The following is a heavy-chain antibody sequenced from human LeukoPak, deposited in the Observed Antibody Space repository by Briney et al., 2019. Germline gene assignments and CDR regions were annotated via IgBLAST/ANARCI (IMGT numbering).Heavy chain of an antibody. CDR3: ARGRQWRTFQH. V-gene: IGHV4-61*02. D-gene: IGHD6-19*01. CDR2: IYTSGST. CDR1: GGSISSGSYY. Sequence: KSSETLSLTCTVSGGSISSGSYYWSWIRQPAGKGLEWIGRIYTSGSTNYNPSLKSRVTISVDTSKNQFSLKLNSVTAADTAVYYCARGRQWRTFQHWGQGTLVTVSS. J-gene: IGHJ1*01.